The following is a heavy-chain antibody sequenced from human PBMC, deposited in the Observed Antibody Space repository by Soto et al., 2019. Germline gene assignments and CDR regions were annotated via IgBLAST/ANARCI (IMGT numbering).Heavy chain of an antibody. J-gene: IGHJ4*02. CDR2: IYSGGST. D-gene: IGHD3-10*01. CDR3: ARGEEGSGRIFDY. Sequence: EVQLVESGGGLIQPGGSLRLSCAASGFTVSSNYMSWVRQAPGKGLEWVSVIYSGGSTYYADSVKGRFTISRDNSKNTLYLQMNSLTPEDTAVYYCARGEEGSGRIFDYWGQGTLVTVSS. CDR1: GFTVSSNY. V-gene: IGHV3-53*01.